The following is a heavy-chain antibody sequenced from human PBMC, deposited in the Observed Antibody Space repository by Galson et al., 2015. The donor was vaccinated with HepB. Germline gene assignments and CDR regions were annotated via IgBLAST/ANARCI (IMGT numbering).Heavy chain of an antibody. CDR3: VKASDYGDYVDYYYYGMDV. D-gene: IGHD4-17*01. CDR2: ISGSGGST. J-gene: IGHJ6*02. V-gene: IGHV3-23*01. CDR1: GFTFSSYA. Sequence: SLRLSCAASGFTFSSYAMSWVRQAPGKGLEWVSAISGSGGSTYYADSVKGRFTISRDNSKNTLYLQMNSLRAEDTAVYYCVKASDYGDYVDYYYYGMDVWGQGTTVTVSS.